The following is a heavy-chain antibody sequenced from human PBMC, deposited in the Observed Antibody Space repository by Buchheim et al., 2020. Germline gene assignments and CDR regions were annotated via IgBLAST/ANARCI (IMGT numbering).Heavy chain of an antibody. Sequence: QITLKESGPTLVKPTQTLTLTCTFSVFSLSTSGVGVGWIRQPPGKALEWLALLYCDYDKRFSPSLKRSLTITKDTSTHHVVLTMTNMDPVDTATYYCAHWGHAAYSSSSWFDPWGQGTL. V-gene: IGHV2-5*02. J-gene: IGHJ5*02. CDR2: LYCDYDK. CDR3: AHWGHAAYSSSSWFDP. D-gene: IGHD6-6*01. CDR1: VFSLSTSGVG.